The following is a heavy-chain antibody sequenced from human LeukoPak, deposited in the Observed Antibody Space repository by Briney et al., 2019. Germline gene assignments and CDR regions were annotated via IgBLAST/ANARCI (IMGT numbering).Heavy chain of an antibody. CDR1: GFTFSSYI. CDR2: ISSSSSYI. Sequence: PGGSLRLSCAASGFTFSSYIMNWVRQAPGKGLEWVASISSSSSYIYYADSVKGRFTISRDNAKNSLYLQMNSLRAEDTAVYYCARGSLVGATPRFDYWAREPWSPSPQ. J-gene: IGHJ4*02. CDR3: ARGSLVGATPRFDY. D-gene: IGHD1-26*01. V-gene: IGHV3-21*01.